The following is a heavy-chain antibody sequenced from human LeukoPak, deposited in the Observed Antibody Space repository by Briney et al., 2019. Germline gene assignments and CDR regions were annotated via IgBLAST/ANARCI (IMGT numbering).Heavy chain of an antibody. CDR3: SRERGFWSGYFRPRYFDY. D-gene: IGHD3-3*01. J-gene: IGHJ4*02. CDR2: IHSSGTH. V-gene: IGHV4-61*02. CDR1: GDSISGRAYY. Sequence: SETLSLTCTVSGDSISGRAYYWSWIRQPAGKGLEWIGRIHSSGTHSYNPSLKSRVSISVETSKNQFSLKLSSLTAADTAVYFCSRERGFWSGYFRPRYFDYWGQGTLVTVSS.